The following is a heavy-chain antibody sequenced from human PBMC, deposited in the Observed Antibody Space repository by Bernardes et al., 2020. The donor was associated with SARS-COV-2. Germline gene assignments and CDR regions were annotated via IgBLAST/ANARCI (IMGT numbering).Heavy chain of an antibody. J-gene: IGHJ4*02. D-gene: IGHD6-19*01. CDR3: AKDNRPVAGSIDY. V-gene: IGHV3-30*18. CDR2: ISYDGSNK. CDR1: GFTFSSYG. Sequence: VGSLRLSCAASGFTFSSYGMHWVRQAPGKGLEWVAVISYDGSNKYYADSVKGRFTISRDNSKNTLYLQMNSLRAEDTAVYYCAKDNRPVAGSIDYWGQGTLVTVSS.